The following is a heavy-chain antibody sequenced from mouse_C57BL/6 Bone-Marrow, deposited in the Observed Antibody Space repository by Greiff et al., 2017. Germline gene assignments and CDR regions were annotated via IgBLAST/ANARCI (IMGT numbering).Heavy chain of an antibody. D-gene: IGHD1-3*01. CDR2: ISSGSSTI. CDR3: ERKGCSGYYFDY. CDR1: GFTFSDYG. J-gene: IGHJ2*01. V-gene: IGHV5-17*01. Sequence: EVKLVESGGGLVKPGGSLKLSCAASGFTFSDYGMHWVRQAPEKGLEWVADISSGSSTICYADTVKGRFTISRDNAKNTLFLQMTSLRSEDTAMYYCERKGCSGYYFDYWGQGTTLTVSS.